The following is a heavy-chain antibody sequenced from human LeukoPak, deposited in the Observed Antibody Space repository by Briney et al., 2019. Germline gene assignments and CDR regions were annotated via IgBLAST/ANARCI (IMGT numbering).Heavy chain of an antibody. Sequence: SETLSLTCTASGGSISSSSYYWGWIRQPPGKGLEWIGSIYYSGSTYYNPSLKSRVTISVDTSKNQFSLKLSSVTAADTAVYYCARQYYYDSSGYFTALFDYWGQGTLVTVSS. CDR2: IYYSGST. J-gene: IGHJ4*02. D-gene: IGHD3-22*01. CDR3: ARQYYYDSSGYFTALFDY. V-gene: IGHV4-39*01. CDR1: GGSISSSSYY.